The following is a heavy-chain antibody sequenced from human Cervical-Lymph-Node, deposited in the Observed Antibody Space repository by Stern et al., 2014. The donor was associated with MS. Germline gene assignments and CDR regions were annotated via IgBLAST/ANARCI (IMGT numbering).Heavy chain of an antibody. CDR3: ARDSLEGRTKFDP. CDR2: VRPDGSRT. D-gene: IGHD1-7*01. V-gene: IGHV3-74*02. CDR1: GFTFSSYL. Sequence: VQLVQSGGGLVQPGGSLRLSCAASGFTFSSYLMHWVPQAPGTGPVLVSRVRPDGSRTHYADSVKGRFIISRDNAKNALYLQMNSLRAEDTALYYCARDSLEGRTKFDPWGQGTLVVVSS. J-gene: IGHJ5*02.